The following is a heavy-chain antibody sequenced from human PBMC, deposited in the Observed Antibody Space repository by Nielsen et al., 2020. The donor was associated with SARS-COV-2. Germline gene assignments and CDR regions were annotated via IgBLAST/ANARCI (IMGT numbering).Heavy chain of an antibody. Sequence: SETLSLTCTVSGGSISSGDYYWSWIRQPPGKGLEWIGYIYYSGSTYYNPSLKSRVTISVDTSKNQFSLKLSSVTAADTAVYYCAKYCSSTSCYETDAFDIWGQGTMVTVSS. CDR1: GGSISSGDYY. J-gene: IGHJ3*02. CDR3: AKYCSSTSCYETDAFDI. CDR2: IYYSGST. V-gene: IGHV4-30-4*01. D-gene: IGHD2-2*01.